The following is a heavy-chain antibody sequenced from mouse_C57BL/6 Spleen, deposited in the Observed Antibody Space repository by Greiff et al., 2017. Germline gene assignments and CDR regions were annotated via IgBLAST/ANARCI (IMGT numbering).Heavy chain of an antibody. CDR1: GFTFSDYY. V-gene: IGHV5-12*01. Sequence: EVQGVESGGGLVQPGGSLKLSCAASGFTFSDYYMYWVRQTPEKRLEWVAYISNGGGSTYYPDAVKGRFPISRDNAKNTLYLQMSRLKSEDTAMYYCARPRYDYGSSYWYFDVWGTGTTVTVSS. CDR2: ISNGGGST. CDR3: ARPRYDYGSSYWYFDV. D-gene: IGHD1-1*01. J-gene: IGHJ1*03.